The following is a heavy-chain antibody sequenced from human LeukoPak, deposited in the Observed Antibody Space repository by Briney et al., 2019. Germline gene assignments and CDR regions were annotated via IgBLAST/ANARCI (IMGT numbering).Heavy chain of an antibody. V-gene: IGHV3-7*01. CDR3: ARVLAVTVTPSVDY. D-gene: IGHD4-17*01. CDR2: IKKTGSET. CDR1: GFTFSHFW. J-gene: IGHJ4*02. Sequence: PGGSLRLSCAASGFTFSHFWMSWVRQAPGKGLEWVAYIKKTGSETYYVDSVKGRFTITRDNTRNSLFLQMYSLRDEDTAVYYCARVLAVTVTPSVDYWGQGTLVTVSS.